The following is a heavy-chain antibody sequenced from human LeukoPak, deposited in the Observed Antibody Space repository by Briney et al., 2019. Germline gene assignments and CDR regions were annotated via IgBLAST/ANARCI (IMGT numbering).Heavy chain of an antibody. J-gene: IGHJ4*02. CDR1: GGSVSSDDYY. Sequence: SSETLSLTCTVSGGSVSSDDYYWSWIRQPPGKGLAWIGYIHHTGSTNYNTSLMSRLTLSVDTSKNQFSLKLGSVTAADTAVYYCARIKSDLPDYWGQGALVTVSS. CDR3: ARIKSDLPDY. CDR2: IHHTGST. D-gene: IGHD3-3*01. V-gene: IGHV4-61*08.